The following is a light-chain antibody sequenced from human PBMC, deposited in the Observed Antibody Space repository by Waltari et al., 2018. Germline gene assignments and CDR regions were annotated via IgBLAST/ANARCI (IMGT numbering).Light chain of an antibody. CDR2: GAS. Sequence: DIQMTQSPSTLSASIVDRVTITCRASQSLSNWLAWYQQKPGKAPKPLIYGASSLESGVPSRFSGSGSGTEFTLTISSLQPDDFATYYCQQYNTYSRTFGQGTTVEVK. CDR3: QQYNTYSRT. J-gene: IGKJ1*01. CDR1: QSLSNW. V-gene: IGKV1-5*01.